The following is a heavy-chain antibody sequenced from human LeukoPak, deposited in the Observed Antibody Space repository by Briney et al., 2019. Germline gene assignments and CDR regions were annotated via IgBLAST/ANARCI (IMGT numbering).Heavy chain of an antibody. CDR1: GFTFSSYW. V-gene: IGHV3-7*04. D-gene: IGHD3-22*01. J-gene: IGHJ3*01. Sequence: GGSLRLSCAASGFTFSSYWMSWVRQAPGKGLEWVANIKQDGSEKYYVDSVKGRFTTSRDNAKNSLYLQMNNLRAEDTAVYYCARALYYYDSSGYSHDAFDLWGQGTMVTVSS. CDR3: ARALYYYDSSGYSHDAFDL. CDR2: IKQDGSEK.